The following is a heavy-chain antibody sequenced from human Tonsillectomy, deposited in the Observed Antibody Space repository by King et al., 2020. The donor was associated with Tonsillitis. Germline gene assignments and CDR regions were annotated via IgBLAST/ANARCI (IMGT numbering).Heavy chain of an antibody. CDR3: ARVRGYPDY. CDR2: INKEGSEK. Sequence: QLVQSGGGLVQPGGSLRLSCAASGYTFNTYGMSWVRQAPGTGLEWGASINKEGSEKYYGDSVKGRFTIPRDNAKNSLYLQMNSLRVEDTAVYDCARVRGYPDYWGQGTLVAVS. D-gene: IGHD5-12*01. J-gene: IGHJ4*02. CDR1: GYTFNTYG. V-gene: IGHV3-7*01.